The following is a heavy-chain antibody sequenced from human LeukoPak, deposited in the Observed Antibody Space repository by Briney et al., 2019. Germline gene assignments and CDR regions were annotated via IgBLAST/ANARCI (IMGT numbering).Heavy chain of an antibody. Sequence: SETLSLTCTVSGGSISSSSYYWGWVRQPPGKGLEWIGSIYYSGSTYYNPSLKSRVTISVDTSKNQFSLKLSSVTAADTAVYYCARGHGGYFDYWGQGTLVTVSS. V-gene: IGHV4-39*07. CDR2: IYYSGST. CDR3: ARGHGGYFDY. J-gene: IGHJ4*02. CDR1: GGSISSSSYY. D-gene: IGHD3-10*01.